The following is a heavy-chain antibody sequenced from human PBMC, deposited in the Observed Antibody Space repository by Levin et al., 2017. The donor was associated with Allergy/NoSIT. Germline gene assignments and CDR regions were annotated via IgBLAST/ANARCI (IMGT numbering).Heavy chain of an antibody. CDR2: ISYDGSYK. CDR1: GFTFSSYG. CDR3: AKKVPAAPFDY. J-gene: IGHJ4*02. V-gene: IGHV3-30*18. D-gene: IGHD2-2*01. Sequence: SGGSLRLSCAASGFTFSSYGMHWVRQAPGKGLEWVAVISYDGSYKYYADSVKGRFTISRDNSKNTLYLQMNSLRAEDTAVYYCAKKVPAAPFDYWGQGTLVTVSS.